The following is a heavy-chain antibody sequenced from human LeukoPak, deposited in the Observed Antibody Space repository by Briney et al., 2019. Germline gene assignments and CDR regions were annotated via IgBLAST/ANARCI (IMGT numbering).Heavy chain of an antibody. Sequence: GRSLRLSCAASGFTFSSYGMHWVRQAPGKGLEWVAVIWYDGSNKYYADSVKGRFTISRDSSKNTLYLQMNSLRAEDTAVYYCARANPWGGGGNYYFDYWGQGTLVTVSS. CDR1: GFTFSSYG. CDR2: IWYDGSNK. V-gene: IGHV3-33*01. CDR3: ARANPWGGGGNYYFDY. J-gene: IGHJ4*02. D-gene: IGHD1-26*01.